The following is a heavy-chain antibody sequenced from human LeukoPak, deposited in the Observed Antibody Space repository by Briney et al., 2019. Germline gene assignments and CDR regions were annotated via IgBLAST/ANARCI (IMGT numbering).Heavy chain of an antibody. CDR2: INHSGST. CDR1: GGSFSGYY. CDR3: ARSFWSGYYTYFDY. J-gene: IGHJ4*02. Sequence: PSETLSLTCAVYGGSFSGYYWSWIRQPPGKGLEWLGEINHSGSTNYNPSLKSRVTISVDTSKNQFSLKLSSVTAADTAVYYCARSFWSGYYTYFDYWGQGTLVTVSS. D-gene: IGHD3-3*01. V-gene: IGHV4-34*01.